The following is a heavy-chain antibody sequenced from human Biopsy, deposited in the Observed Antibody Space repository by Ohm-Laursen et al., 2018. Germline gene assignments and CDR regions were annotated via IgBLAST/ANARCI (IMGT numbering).Heavy chain of an antibody. J-gene: IGHJ5*01. D-gene: IGHD3-3*01. Sequence: TLSLTCTVSGDSMDTYYWTWIRQPPGKGLEWIASIYYSGTTNKNPSLKSRVTISVDTSKRQFYLELSSVTAADTAIYYCARVRGGFLEWFDYWGQGTLITVSS. CDR3: ARVRGGFLEWFDY. CDR2: IYYSGTT. CDR1: GDSMDTYY. V-gene: IGHV4-59*01.